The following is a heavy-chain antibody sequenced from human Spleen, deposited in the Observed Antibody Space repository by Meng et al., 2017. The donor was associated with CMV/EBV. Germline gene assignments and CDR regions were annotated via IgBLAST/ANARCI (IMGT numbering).Heavy chain of an antibody. CDR2: INPNSGGT. CDR1: GYTFTGYY. J-gene: IGHJ3*02. CDR3: ARVLYGGNPRGAFDI. D-gene: IGHD4-23*01. Sequence: ASVKVSCKASGYTFTGYYMHWVRQAPGQGLEWMGWINPNSGGTNYAQKFQGRVTMTRDTSISTAYMVLSRRRSDDTAVYYCARVLYGGNPRGAFDIWGQGTMVTVSS. V-gene: IGHV1-2*02.